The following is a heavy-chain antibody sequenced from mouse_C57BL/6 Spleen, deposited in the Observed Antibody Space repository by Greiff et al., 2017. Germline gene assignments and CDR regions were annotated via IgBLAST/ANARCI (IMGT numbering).Heavy chain of an antibody. CDR3: ARGAYGNYRYFDV. Sequence: QVQLQQPGAELVKPGASVKLSCKASGYTFTSYWMQWVKQRPGQGLEWIGEIDPSDSYTNYYQKFKGKATLTVDTSSSTAYMQLSSLTSEDSAVYYCARGAYGNYRYFDVWGTGTTVTVSS. J-gene: IGHJ1*03. CDR2: IDPSDSYT. V-gene: IGHV1-50*01. CDR1: GYTFTSYW. D-gene: IGHD2-1*01.